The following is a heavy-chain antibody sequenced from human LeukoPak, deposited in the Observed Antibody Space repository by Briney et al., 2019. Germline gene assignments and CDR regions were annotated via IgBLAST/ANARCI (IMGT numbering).Heavy chain of an antibody. J-gene: IGHJ4*02. CDR1: GFTFSSYS. V-gene: IGHV3-21*01. CDR3: AIQDQLRKFDY. Sequence: GGSLRLSCAASGFTFSSYSMNWVRQAPGKGLEWVSSISSGSSYIYYADSVKGRFTISRDNAKNSLYLQMNSLRAEDTAVYYCAIQDQLRKFDYWGQGTLVTVSS. D-gene: IGHD1-1*01. CDR2: ISSGSSYI.